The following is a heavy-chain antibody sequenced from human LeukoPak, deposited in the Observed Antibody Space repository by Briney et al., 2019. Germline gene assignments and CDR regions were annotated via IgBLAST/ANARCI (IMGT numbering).Heavy chain of an antibody. CDR1: GGSISSYY. D-gene: IGHD6-13*01. V-gene: IGHV4-59*01. J-gene: IGHJ2*01. CDR2: IYYSGST. CDR3: ARVYYSRSYDYWYFDL. Sequence: SETLSLTCTVSGGSISSYYWSWIRQPPGKGLEWIGYIYYSGSTNYNPSLKSRVTISVDTSKNQFSLKLSSVSAADTAVYYCARVYYSRSYDYWYFDLWGRGTLVTVSS.